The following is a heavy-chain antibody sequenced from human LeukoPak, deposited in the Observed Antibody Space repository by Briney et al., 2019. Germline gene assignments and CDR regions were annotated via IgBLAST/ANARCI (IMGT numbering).Heavy chain of an antibody. CDR3: ARDGPIFGVVIAYYYYYMDV. CDR1: GFTFSSYS. CDR2: ISSSSSYI. D-gene: IGHD3-3*01. Sequence: GGSLRLSCTASGFTFSSYSMNWVRQAPGKGLEWVSSISSSSSYIYYADSVKGRFTISRDNSKNTLYLQMNSLRAEDTAVYYCARDGPIFGVVIAYYYYYMDVWGKGTTVTVSS. V-gene: IGHV3-21*01. J-gene: IGHJ6*03.